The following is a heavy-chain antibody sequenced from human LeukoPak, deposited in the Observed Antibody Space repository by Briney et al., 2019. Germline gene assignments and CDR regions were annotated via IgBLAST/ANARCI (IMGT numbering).Heavy chain of an antibody. D-gene: IGHD1-26*01. V-gene: IGHV3-21*01. Sequence: GGSLRLSCAASGFNFSSYAMNWVRQAPGKGLEWVSSITRSSSYIYYADSVKGRFTISRDNAKNSLFLQVNSLRAEDTALYYCATSGSGGNYPLDYWGQGTLVTVSS. CDR1: GFNFSSYA. CDR2: ITRSSSYI. CDR3: ATSGSGGNYPLDY. J-gene: IGHJ4*02.